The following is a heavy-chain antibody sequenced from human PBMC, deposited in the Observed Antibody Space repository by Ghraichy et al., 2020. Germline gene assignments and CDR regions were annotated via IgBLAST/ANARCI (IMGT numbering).Heavy chain of an antibody. CDR1: GGSFSDYY. V-gene: IGHV4-34*01. D-gene: IGHD1-1*01. Sequence: SETLSLTCVVYGGSFSDYYWSWIRQPPGKGLEWIGEINHSGRTNYNPSLESRVTLSVDTSKNQFSLKLSSVTAADTAVYYCARVRRTGIYYYYGMDVWGQGTTVTVSS. CDR3: ARVRRTGIYYYYGMDV. CDR2: INHSGRT. J-gene: IGHJ6*02.